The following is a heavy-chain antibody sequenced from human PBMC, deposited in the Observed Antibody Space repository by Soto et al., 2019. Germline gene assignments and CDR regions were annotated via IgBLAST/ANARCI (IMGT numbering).Heavy chain of an antibody. D-gene: IGHD6-13*01. CDR3: ARGTSWQLPFDY. V-gene: IGHV4-59*01. CDR1: GGSFSGYY. CDR2: ISYSGST. Sequence: ASETLSLTCAVYGGSFSGYYWSWIRQPPGKRLEWIGYISYSGSTDYNPSLKSRVTISGDTSKNQFSLKVSSVTAADTAVYYCARGTSWQLPFDYWGQGTLVTVSS. J-gene: IGHJ4*02.